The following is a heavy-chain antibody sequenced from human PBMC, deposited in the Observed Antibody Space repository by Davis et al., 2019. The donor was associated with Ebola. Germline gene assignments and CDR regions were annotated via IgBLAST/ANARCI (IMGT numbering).Heavy chain of an antibody. Sequence: GESLKISCAASEFTFSSYAMSWVRQAPGKGLEWVSGISGSGRSTYYADSVKGRFTISRDNSQNTLYLQMNSLRAADTAIYYCAKLVVVTAIPYFDYWGQGTLVTVSS. CDR2: ISGSGRST. J-gene: IGHJ4*02. V-gene: IGHV3-23*01. D-gene: IGHD2-21*02. CDR3: AKLVVVTAIPYFDY. CDR1: EFTFSSYA.